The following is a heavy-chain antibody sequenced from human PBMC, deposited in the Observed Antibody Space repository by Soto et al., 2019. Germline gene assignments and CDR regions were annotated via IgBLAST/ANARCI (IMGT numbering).Heavy chain of an antibody. Sequence: GGSLRLSCTASGFNFADYAVHWVRQVPGKGLEWVSFIRAKAHGGTTDYAASVKGRFTISRDDSKSIAYLQMNSLKTEDTALYYCTRAYSSSPLDYWGQGARVTVSS. CDR2: IRAKAHGGTT. CDR1: GFNFADYA. D-gene: IGHD6-13*01. V-gene: IGHV3-49*04. CDR3: TRAYSSSPLDY. J-gene: IGHJ4*02.